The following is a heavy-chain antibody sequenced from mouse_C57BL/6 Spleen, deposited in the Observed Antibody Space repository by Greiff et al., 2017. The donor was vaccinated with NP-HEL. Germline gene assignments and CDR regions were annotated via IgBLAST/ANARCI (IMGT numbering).Heavy chain of an antibody. CDR3: ARGAGPFDY. CDR2: IHPNDSDT. V-gene: IGHV1-74*01. J-gene: IGHJ2*01. D-gene: IGHD3-3*01. CDR1: GYTFTSYW. Sequence: VQLQQPGAELVKPGASVKVSCKASGYTFTSYWMHWVKQRPGQGLEWIGRIHPNDSDTNYNQKFKGKATLTVDKSSSPAYMQLSSLTSEDSAVYYCARGAGPFDYWGQGPTLTVSS.